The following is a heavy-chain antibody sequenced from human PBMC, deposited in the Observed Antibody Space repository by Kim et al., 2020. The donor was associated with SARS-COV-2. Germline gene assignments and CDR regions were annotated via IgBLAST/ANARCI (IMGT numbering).Heavy chain of an antibody. V-gene: IGHV3-33*08. CDR3: ASSPPLPCYFRCHA. CDR1: GFTFSSYA. D-gene: IGHD2-15*01. Sequence: GGSLRLSCAASGFTFSSYAMHWVRQAPGKGLEWVAVIWYDGSNKYYEDSVKGRFTISRDNSKHTLYLQMNSLRAEDTAVYYCASSPPLPCYFRCHAWG. J-gene: IGHJ3*01. CDR2: IWYDGSNK.